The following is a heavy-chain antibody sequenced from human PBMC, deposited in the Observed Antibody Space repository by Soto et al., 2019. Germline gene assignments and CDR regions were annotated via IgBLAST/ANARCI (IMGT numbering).Heavy chain of an antibody. CDR1: GGTFSTYA. V-gene: IGHV1-69*01. Sequence: VSCKASGGTFSTYAISWVRQAPGQGLEWMGGIIPIFGTAKYAQKFQGRVTITADESTSTAYMELSSLRSEDTAVYYCAREIFGVIISGGRDAFDIWGQGTMVTVSS. CDR2: IIPIFGTA. CDR3: AREIFGVIISGGRDAFDI. D-gene: IGHD3-3*01. J-gene: IGHJ3*02.